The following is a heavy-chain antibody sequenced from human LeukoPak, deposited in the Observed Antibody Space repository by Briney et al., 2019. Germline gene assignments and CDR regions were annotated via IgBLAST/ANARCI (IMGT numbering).Heavy chain of an antibody. CDR3: ARDGSSSSADYFDY. V-gene: IGHV3-48*01. CDR1: GFTFRTYS. CDR2: IGGSGSFI. D-gene: IGHD6-6*01. Sequence: GGSLRLSCAASGFTFRTYSINWVRQAPGKGLEWVASIGGSGSFIYYAESVKGRFTISRDNAKNSVYLQLSSLRVEDTAVYYCARDGSSSSADYFDYWGQGTLVTVSS. J-gene: IGHJ4*02.